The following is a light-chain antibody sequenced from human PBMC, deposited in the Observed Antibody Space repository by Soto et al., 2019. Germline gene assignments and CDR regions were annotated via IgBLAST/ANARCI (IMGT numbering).Light chain of an antibody. CDR1: QSVSSN. V-gene: IGKV3-15*01. Sequence: ETVMTQSPATLSVSPEERATLSCRASQSVSSNLAWYQQKPGQAPRLLIYGASTRATGIPARFSGSGSGTEFILTISYLQPEDFAVYYCQQYNNWPPITFGQGTRLEIK. CDR3: QQYNNWPPIT. J-gene: IGKJ5*01. CDR2: GAS.